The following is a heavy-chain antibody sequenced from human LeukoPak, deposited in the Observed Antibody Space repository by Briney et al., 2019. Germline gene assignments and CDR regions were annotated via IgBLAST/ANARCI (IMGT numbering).Heavy chain of an antibody. CDR1: GYTFTSYG. Sequence: ASVKVSCKASGYTFTSYGISWVRQAPGQGLEWMGWINTNTGNPTYAQGFTGRFVFSLDTSVSTAYLQISSLKAEDTAVYYCAREHGDYVVNPHYYYYYMDVWGKGTTVTVSS. J-gene: IGHJ6*03. CDR3: AREHGDYVVNPHYYYYYMDV. V-gene: IGHV7-4-1*02. CDR2: INTNTGNP. D-gene: IGHD4-17*01.